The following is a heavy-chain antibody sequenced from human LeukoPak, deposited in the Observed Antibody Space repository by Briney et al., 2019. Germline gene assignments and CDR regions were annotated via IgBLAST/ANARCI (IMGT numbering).Heavy chain of an antibody. V-gene: IGHV1-2*06. CDR3: ARSHSKRWLQLGPFGDAFDV. D-gene: IGHD5-24*01. CDR2: INPNSGGT. J-gene: IGHJ3*01. CDR1: GYTFTGYY. Sequence: ASVKVSCXASGYTFTGYYMHWVRQAPGQGLVWMGRINPNSGGTNYAQKFQGRVTMTRDTSISTAYMELSRLRSDDTAVYYCARSHSKRWLQLGPFGDAFDVWGQGTMVTVSS.